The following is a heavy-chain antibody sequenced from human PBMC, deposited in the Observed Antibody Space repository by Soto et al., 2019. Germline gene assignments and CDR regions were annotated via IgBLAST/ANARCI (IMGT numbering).Heavy chain of an antibody. D-gene: IGHD3-16*01. CDR1: GFSLTTRGVG. CDR3: APIPNYYQYDWFDP. Sequence: QITLKESGPTLVKPTQTLTLTCTFSGFSLTTRGVGVGWIRQPPGKALECLALIYWDDDKRYSPSLQSRLSTTKDTSKDHVVLTTTNVDPVDTATYYCAPIPNYYQYDWFDPWGQGTLVSVSS. CDR2: IYWDDDK. V-gene: IGHV2-5*02. J-gene: IGHJ5*02.